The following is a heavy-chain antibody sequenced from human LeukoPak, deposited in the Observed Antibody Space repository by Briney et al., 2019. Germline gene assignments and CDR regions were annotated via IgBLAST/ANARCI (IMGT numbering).Heavy chain of an antibody. V-gene: IGHV4-39*01. Sequence: SETLSLTCTVSGGSISSSSYYWGWIRQPPGKGLEWIGSIYYSGSTYYNPSLKSRVTISVDTSKNQFSLKLSSVTAADTAVYYCAHTLIGWFDPWGQGTLVTVSS. D-gene: IGHD2-15*01. J-gene: IGHJ5*02. CDR3: AHTLIGWFDP. CDR1: GGSISSSSYY. CDR2: IYYSGST.